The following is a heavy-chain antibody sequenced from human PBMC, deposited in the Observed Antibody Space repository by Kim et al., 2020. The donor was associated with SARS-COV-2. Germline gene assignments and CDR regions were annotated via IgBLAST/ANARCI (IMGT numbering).Heavy chain of an antibody. V-gene: IGHV3-74*01. J-gene: IGHJ4*02. D-gene: IGHD3-10*01. CDR2: SIP. Sequence: SIPRAGAAVRGRFTDSRDNARNTLHLQMNSLRAEDTAVYYCASRITTSFDNWGQGILVTVSS. CDR3: ASRITTSFDN.